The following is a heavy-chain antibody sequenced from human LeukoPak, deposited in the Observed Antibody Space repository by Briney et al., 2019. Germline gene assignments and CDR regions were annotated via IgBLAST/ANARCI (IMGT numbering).Heavy chain of an antibody. CDR1: GGSFSGYY. Sequence: PSETLSLTCAVYGGSFSGYYWSWIRQPPGKGLEWIGEINHSGSTNYNPSLKSRVTISVDTSKNQFSLKLSSVTAADTAVYYCARGGVLAVAGPIDYCGQGTLVTVSS. CDR2: INHSGST. J-gene: IGHJ4*02. D-gene: IGHD6-19*01. CDR3: ARGGVLAVAGPIDY. V-gene: IGHV4-34*01.